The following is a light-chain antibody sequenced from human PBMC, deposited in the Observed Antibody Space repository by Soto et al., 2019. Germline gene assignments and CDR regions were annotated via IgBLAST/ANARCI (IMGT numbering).Light chain of an antibody. CDR1: QSISSY. J-gene: IGKJ5*01. V-gene: IGKV1-39*01. CDR3: QQSYSTLST. Sequence: DIQITQSPACLSSSLLDRVTITCRASQSISSYLNWYQQKPGKAPKLLIYAASSLQSGVPSRFSGSGSGTDFTLTISSLQPEDFATYYCQQSYSTLSTFGQGTRLEIK. CDR2: AAS.